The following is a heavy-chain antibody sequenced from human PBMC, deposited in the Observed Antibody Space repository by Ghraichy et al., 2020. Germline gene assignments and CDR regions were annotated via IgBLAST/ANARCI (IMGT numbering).Heavy chain of an antibody. Sequence: LSLTCAASGFTFSGYALHWVRQAPGKGLAWVAVISYDGSNKYYADSVKGRFTISRDNSKNTLYLQMNSLRAEDTAVYYCARAVTPELVMDVWGQGTTVTVSS. V-gene: IGHV3-30-3*01. D-gene: IGHD1-14*01. CDR2: ISYDGSNK. J-gene: IGHJ6*02. CDR3: ARAVTPELVMDV. CDR1: GFTFSGYA.